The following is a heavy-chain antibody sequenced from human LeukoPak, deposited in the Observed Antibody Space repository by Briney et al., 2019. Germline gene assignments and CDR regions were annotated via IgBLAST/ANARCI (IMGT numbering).Heavy chain of an antibody. D-gene: IGHD3-10*01. CDR1: GGSISSYY. CDR3: ARVEEGYGSGRRQNYYYYYMDV. J-gene: IGHJ6*03. Sequence: PSETLSLTCTVSGGSISSYYWSWIRQPAGKGLEWIGRIYTSGSTNYNPSLKSRVTISVDTSKNQFSLKLRSVTAADTAVYYCARVEEGYGSGRRQNYYYYYMDVWGKGTTVTISS. CDR2: IYTSGST. V-gene: IGHV4-4*07.